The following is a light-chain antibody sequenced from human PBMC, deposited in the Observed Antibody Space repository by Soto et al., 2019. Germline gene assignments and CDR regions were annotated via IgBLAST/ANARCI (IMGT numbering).Light chain of an antibody. J-gene: IGKJ1*01. V-gene: IGKV3-15*01. CDR1: QSISRS. CDR3: QQYHSSPT. CDR2: DAS. Sequence: EIVLTQSPAILSVAPGERATLSCRASQSISRSLAWYQQKPGQAPRLLISDASTRATGIPARFSGSGSGTEFTLTISSLQPDDFGTYFCQQYHSSPTFGQGTKVDIK.